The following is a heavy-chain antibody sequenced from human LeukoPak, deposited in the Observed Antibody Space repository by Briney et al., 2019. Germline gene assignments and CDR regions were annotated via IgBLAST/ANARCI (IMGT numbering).Heavy chain of an antibody. V-gene: IGHV4-34*01. CDR3: ARRPRSSWYLGWFDP. CDR1: GGSFSGYY. J-gene: IGHJ5*02. Sequence: SETLYLTCAVYGGSFSGYYWSWIRQPPGKGLEWIGEINHSGSTNYNPSLKSRVTISVDTSKNQFSLKLSSVTAADTAVYYCARRPRSSWYLGWFDPWGQGTLVTVSS. D-gene: IGHD6-13*01. CDR2: INHSGST.